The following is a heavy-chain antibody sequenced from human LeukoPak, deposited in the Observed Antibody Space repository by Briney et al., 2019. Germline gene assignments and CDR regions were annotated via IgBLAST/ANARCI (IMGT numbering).Heavy chain of an antibody. CDR3: SRRLYRNSPNDH. Sequence: SETLSLTCAISGGSFIRDSYHWDWIRQPPGKGLEWIGSVYYTGTTDYNPSLKSRVTISVDRSNDQLSLRVTTVTAADTAVYYCSRRLYRNSPNDHWGQGTLVIVSS. D-gene: IGHD1-14*01. J-gene: IGHJ4*02. V-gene: IGHV4-39*01. CDR2: VYYTGTT. CDR1: GGSFIRDSYH.